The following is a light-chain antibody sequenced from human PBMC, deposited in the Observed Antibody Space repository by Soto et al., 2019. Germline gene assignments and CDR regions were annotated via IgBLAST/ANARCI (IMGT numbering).Light chain of an antibody. J-gene: IGLJ1*01. CDR1: SNEVGSYNL. Sequence: QSALTQPSSVSGSPGQSITISCTGTSNEVGSYNLVSWYQQHPGKAPKLMIYEVTKRPSGVSNRFSGSKSGNTASLTISGLQAEDEADYYCCSYAGSSTFLYVFGTGTKVTVL. CDR3: CSYAGSSTFLYV. V-gene: IGLV2-23*02. CDR2: EVT.